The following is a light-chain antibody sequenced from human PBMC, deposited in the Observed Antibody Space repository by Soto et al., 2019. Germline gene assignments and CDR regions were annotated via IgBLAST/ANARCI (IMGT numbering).Light chain of an antibody. Sequence: DIQMTQSPSTLSASVGDRVTITCRSSQSISSWLAWYQQKPGKDPKLLIYDASSLESGVPSRFSGRGSGTEFTLTISSLQPDDFATYDCQQYNSYSPTFGQGTKVE. CDR3: QQYNSYSPT. J-gene: IGKJ1*01. CDR1: QSISSW. CDR2: DAS. V-gene: IGKV1-5*01.